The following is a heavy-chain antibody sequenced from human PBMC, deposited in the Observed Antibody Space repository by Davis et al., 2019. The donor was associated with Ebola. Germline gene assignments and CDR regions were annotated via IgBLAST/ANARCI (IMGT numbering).Heavy chain of an antibody. CDR2: ISDDSSST. V-gene: IGHV3-48*02. Sequence: GESLKISGAVSGFTFSNYNMNWVRQTPGKGLEWVSHISDDSSSTYYADSVKGRFTISRDNAKNSLYLQLNTLRDEDTAVYFCVSAGWDHWGQGTLVTVSS. J-gene: IGHJ4*02. CDR1: GFTFSNYN. CDR3: VSAGWDH. D-gene: IGHD2-15*01.